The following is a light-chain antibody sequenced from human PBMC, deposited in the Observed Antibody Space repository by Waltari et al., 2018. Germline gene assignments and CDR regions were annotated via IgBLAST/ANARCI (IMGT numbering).Light chain of an antibody. CDR1: SSNIGRNY. Sequence: QSVLTQPPSASGTPGQRVTISCSGSSSNIGRNYVYWYQQLPGTAPKLLNYRNNQRPSGVTARFSRSKSGTSASLPISGLRSEDEADYYCAAWDDSLSGWVFGGGTKLTVL. CDR3: AAWDDSLSGWV. CDR2: RNN. V-gene: IGLV1-47*01. J-gene: IGLJ3*02.